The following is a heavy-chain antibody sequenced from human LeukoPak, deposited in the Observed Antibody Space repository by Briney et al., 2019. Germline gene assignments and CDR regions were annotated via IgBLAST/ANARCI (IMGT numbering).Heavy chain of an antibody. CDR2: ISESGDNT. CDR1: GSTFSNYA. CDR3: AKFRAVAGIDY. V-gene: IGHV3-23*01. D-gene: IGHD6-19*01. J-gene: IGHJ4*02. Sequence: PGGSLRLSCAASGSTFSNYAMSWVRQAPGKGLEWVSGISESGDNTYYADSVEGRLTISRDNSKYTLYLQMNSLRAEDTAVYFCAKFRAVAGIDYWGQGTLVTVSS.